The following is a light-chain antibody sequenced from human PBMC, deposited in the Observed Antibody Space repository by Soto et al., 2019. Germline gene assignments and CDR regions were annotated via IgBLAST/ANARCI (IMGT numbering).Light chain of an antibody. CDR2: EVS. CDR3: MESIQLPHNT. Sequence: DVLMTQSPISLPVALGPPASISCGANQSIVHSDGIAYFSWYLQKSGQPPQLLIYEVSNRFSGVPERFSGSGSGTDFTLKISRVEAEDVGVYYCMESIQLPHNTFGQGTRLEIK. CDR1: QSIVHSDGIAY. J-gene: IGKJ5*01. V-gene: IGKV2D-29*01.